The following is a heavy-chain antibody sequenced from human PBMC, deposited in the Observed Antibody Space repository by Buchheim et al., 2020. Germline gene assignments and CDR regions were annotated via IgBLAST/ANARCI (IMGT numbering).Heavy chain of an antibody. D-gene: IGHD2-2*01. Sequence: EVQLVESGGGFVQPGGSLRLSCAASGFTFSSYSMNWVRQAPGKGLEWISYINSVSRTMHYADSGKGRFTVSRDNVKKSRSVQMNSLRDEDTAVYYCARDRSSLIDYWGQGTL. CDR1: GFTFSSYS. CDR2: INSVSRTM. V-gene: IGHV3-48*02. J-gene: IGHJ4*02. CDR3: ARDRSSLIDY.